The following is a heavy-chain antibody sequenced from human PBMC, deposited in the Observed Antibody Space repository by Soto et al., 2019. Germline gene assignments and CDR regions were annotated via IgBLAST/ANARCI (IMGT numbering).Heavy chain of an antibody. D-gene: IGHD6-13*01. CDR3: ARGAAAGFPFPDY. CDR2: IKQDGNEK. V-gene: IGHV3-7*04. CDR1: GFTFSSYW. J-gene: IGHJ4*02. Sequence: GGSLRLSCAASGFTFSSYWMNWVRQAPGKGLEWVANIKQDGNEKHYVDSVKGRFTISRDSAKNSLYLQMDSLRAEDTAVYYCARGAAAGFPFPDYWGQGTPVTVSS.